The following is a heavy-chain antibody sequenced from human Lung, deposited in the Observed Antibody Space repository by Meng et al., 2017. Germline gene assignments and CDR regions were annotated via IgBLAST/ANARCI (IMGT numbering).Heavy chain of an antibody. D-gene: IGHD1-26*01. CDR3: ARFDISSSGRGDY. Sequence: QRQLQESGPGLVMLSGTWSRTCAVSGGSITSSTWVSWVRQTPGKGLEWVGEIFHSGSTNYNPPLESRVTISVDKSKNQFSLKVYSVTAADTATYYCARFDISSSGRGDYWGQGILVTVSS. V-gene: IGHV4-4*02. CDR2: IFHSGST. CDR1: GGSITSSTW. J-gene: IGHJ4*02.